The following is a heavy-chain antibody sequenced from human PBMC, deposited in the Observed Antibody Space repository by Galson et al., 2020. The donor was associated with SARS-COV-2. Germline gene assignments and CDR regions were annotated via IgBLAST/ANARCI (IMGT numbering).Heavy chain of an antibody. CDR3: VMSTNDYYCY. D-gene: IGHD1-1*01. J-gene: IGHJ4*02. CDR1: GFNLNYYD. V-gene: IGHV3-33*03. CDR2: AWYDGSNP. Sequence: GESLKISCAASGFNLNYYDMQWVRQAPGKGLEWVAVAWYDGSNPRYADSVKGRFTIPRDNSKNMVYQQMNSLRDDDTAGYYCVMSTNDYYCYCSEGTLVTGSS.